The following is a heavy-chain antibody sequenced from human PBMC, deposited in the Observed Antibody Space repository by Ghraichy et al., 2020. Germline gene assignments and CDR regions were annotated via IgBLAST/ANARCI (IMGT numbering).Heavy chain of an antibody. CDR2: IIPIFGTA. CDR1: GGTFSSYA. D-gene: IGHD6-19*01. Sequence: SVKVSCKASGGTFSSYAISWVRQAPGQGLEWMGGIIPIFGTANYAQKFQGRVTITADESTSTAYMELSSLRSEDTAVYYCASREGRAVAGPPFDYWGQGTLVTVSS. V-gene: IGHV1-69*13. J-gene: IGHJ4*02. CDR3: ASREGRAVAGPPFDY.